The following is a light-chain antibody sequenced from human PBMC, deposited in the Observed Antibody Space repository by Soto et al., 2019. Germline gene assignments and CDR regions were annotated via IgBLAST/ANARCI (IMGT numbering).Light chain of an antibody. V-gene: IGKV3-11*01. Sequence: MVLTQSRDTLALSPAEGATLSFWASHSVTTHLAWFQQRPGQTPRLLIYDASTRAPGIPARFSGRGSGADFTLTISSLEPEDFAVYYCQQRSDSITFGQGTRLEIK. CDR2: DAS. CDR1: HSVTTH. J-gene: IGKJ5*01. CDR3: QQRSDSIT.